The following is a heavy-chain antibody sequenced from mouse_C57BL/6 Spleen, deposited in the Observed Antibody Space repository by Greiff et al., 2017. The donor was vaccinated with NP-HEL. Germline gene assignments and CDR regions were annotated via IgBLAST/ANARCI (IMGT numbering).Heavy chain of an antibody. Sequence: EVMLVESGPELVKPGDSVKISCKASGYSFTGYFMNWVMQSHGKSLEWIGRINPYNGDTFYNQKFKGKATLTVDKSSSTAHMELRSLTSEDSAVYYCARYYYGSRYYAMDYWGQGTSVTVSS. J-gene: IGHJ4*01. V-gene: IGHV1-20*01. CDR3: ARYYYGSRYYAMDY. D-gene: IGHD1-1*01. CDR1: GYSFTGYF. CDR2: INPYNGDT.